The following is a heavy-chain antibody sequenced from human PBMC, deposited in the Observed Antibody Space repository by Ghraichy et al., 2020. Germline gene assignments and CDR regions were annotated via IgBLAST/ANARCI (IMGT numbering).Heavy chain of an antibody. D-gene: IGHD2-8*01. CDR2: IYSGGDT. V-gene: IGHV3-66*01. J-gene: IGHJ4*02. CDR3: FVRWH. Sequence: VSRIYSGGDTYSADSGKGRFIISRDSSKNTLYLQMNSLREEDTALYYCFVRWHWGRGTQVTVS.